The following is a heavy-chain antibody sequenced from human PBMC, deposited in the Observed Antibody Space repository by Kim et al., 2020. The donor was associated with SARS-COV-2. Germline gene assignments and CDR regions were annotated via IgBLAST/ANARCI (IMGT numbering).Heavy chain of an antibody. CDR2: INTNTGNP. Sequence: ASVKVSCKASGYTFTSYAMNWVRQAPGQGLEWMGWINTNTGNPTYAQGFTGRFVFSLDTSVSTAYLQISSLKAEDTAVYYCARINYPFYYYGMDVWGQGTTVTVSS. V-gene: IGHV7-4-1*02. J-gene: IGHJ6*02. CDR1: GYTFTSYA. D-gene: IGHD4-4*01. CDR3: ARINYPFYYYGMDV.